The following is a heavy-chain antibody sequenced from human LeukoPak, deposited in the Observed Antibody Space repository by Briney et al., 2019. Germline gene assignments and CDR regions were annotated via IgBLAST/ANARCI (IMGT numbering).Heavy chain of an antibody. Sequence: GGSLRLSCVVSGFTFSNYPMSWVRQAPGKGLEWVSVISESGDVTHYADSMKGRFTISRDNSKNTLYLQMNSLRAEDTAVYYCARDNAPYTTTASGLGLFDYWGQGTLVTVSS. CDR3: ARDNAPYTTTASGLGLFDY. J-gene: IGHJ4*02. D-gene: IGHD2-2*02. CDR2: ISESGDVT. V-gene: IGHV3-23*01. CDR1: GFTFSNYP.